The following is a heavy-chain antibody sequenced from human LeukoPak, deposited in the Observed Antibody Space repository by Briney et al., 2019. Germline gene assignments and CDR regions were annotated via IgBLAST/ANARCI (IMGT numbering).Heavy chain of an antibody. J-gene: IGHJ4*02. Sequence: GGSLRLSCAASGFTFSTYSMSWVRQAPGKGLEWVSNIDSGGRTYFADSVKGRFTISRDDSKNTLYLQMSSLRGEDTAVYYCAETVVSAGWNYFDYWGQGTLVTVSS. CDR1: GFTFSTYS. CDR2: IDSGGRT. V-gene: IGHV3-23*01. D-gene: IGHD3-9*01. CDR3: AETVVSAGWNYFDY.